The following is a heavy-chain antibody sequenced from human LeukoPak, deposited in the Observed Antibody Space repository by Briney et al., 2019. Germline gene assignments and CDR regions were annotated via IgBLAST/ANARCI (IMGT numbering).Heavy chain of an antibody. D-gene: IGHD4-11*01. J-gene: IGHJ4*02. V-gene: IGHV4-31*03. Sequence: PSETLSLTCTVSGVPITSGGYYWGWIRQHPGKGLEWLGYIYYSGSTYYNPSLKSRLTISLDTSKNHFSLRLTSVTAAGTAVYYCARGPVRDYSNYWGQGTLVTASS. CDR1: GVPITSGGYY. CDR2: IYYSGST. CDR3: ARGPVRDYSNY.